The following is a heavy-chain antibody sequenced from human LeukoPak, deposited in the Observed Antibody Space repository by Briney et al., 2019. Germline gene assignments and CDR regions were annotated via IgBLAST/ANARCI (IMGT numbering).Heavy chain of an antibody. CDR3: ARRRDSGSLQHFDY. CDR1: GFTFSSYA. Sequence: GGSLRLSCAASGFTFSSYAMSWVRQAPGQGLEWVSSINGSGGRTYYSDSVKGRFTISRDNSKNTLYLQMNSLRAEDTAVYFCARRRDSGSLQHFDYWGQGTLVTVSS. D-gene: IGHD1-26*01. J-gene: IGHJ4*02. CDR2: INGSGGRT. V-gene: IGHV3-23*01.